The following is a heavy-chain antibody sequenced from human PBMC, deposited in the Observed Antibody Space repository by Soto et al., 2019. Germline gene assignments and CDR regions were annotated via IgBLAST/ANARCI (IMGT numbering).Heavy chain of an antibody. D-gene: IGHD3-16*01. Sequence: SETLSLTCAVSGGSISSSNWWSWVRQPPGKGLEWIGEIYHSGSTNYNPSLKSRVTISVDKSKNQFSLKLRSVTAADTAVYYCAGLDYMKAIVYFDHWGQGTLVTVSS. V-gene: IGHV4-4*02. CDR2: IYHSGST. CDR3: AGLDYMKAIVYFDH. CDR1: GGSISSSNW. J-gene: IGHJ4*02.